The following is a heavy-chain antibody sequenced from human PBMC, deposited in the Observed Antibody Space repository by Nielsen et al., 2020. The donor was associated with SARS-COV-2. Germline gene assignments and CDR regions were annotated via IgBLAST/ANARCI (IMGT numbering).Heavy chain of an antibody. CDR2: ISASSLNI. D-gene: IGHD1-26*01. V-gene: IGHV3-48*02. Sequence: GGSLRLSCAASGFTFDDYGMNWVRQAPGKGLEWVSYISASSLNIRYAASVEGRFTVSRDNAKNSLYLQLNNLRDEETAVYYCASDPSYGRSWVYYYDYWGQGTPVTVSS. J-gene: IGHJ4*02. CDR3: ASDPSYGRSWVYYYDY. CDR1: GFTFDDYG.